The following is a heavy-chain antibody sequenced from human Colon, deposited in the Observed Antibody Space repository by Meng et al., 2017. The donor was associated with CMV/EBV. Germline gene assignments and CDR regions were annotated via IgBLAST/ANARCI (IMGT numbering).Heavy chain of an antibody. CDR2: ISGDSVDT. CDR1: GIVIGNNR. J-gene: IGHJ4*02. CDR3: ARRHGRYFDY. V-gene: IGHV3-23*01. D-gene: IGHD2-8*01. Sequence: SCEATGIVIGNNRMHWVRQDPGKGLGWVASISGDSVDTYFGDAVGGRFAITRNASKNTVYLQMPSLRAEDAAVYFCARRHGRYFDYWGQGTLVTVSS.